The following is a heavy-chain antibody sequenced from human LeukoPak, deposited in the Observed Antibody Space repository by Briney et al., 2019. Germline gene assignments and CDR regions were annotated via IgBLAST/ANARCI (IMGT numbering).Heavy chain of an antibody. CDR2: INQSGST. D-gene: IGHD6-19*01. J-gene: IGHJ4*02. Sequence: SETLSLTCAVYGGSFSGYYWSWVRQPPGKGLEWIGEINQSGSTNYNPSLKSRVTISGETSKNQFSLKLSSVTAADTAVYYCARGQPLYSSGWYVNYWGQGTLVTVSS. CDR3: ARGQPLYSSGWYVNY. CDR1: GGSFSGYY. V-gene: IGHV4-34*01.